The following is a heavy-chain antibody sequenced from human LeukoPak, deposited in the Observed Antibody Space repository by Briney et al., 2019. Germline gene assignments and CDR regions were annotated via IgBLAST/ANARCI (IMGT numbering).Heavy chain of an antibody. D-gene: IGHD3-3*01. CDR1: GYTFTSYY. V-gene: IGHV1-46*01. CDR3: AREYYDFWSGYYIGRGGFYFDY. J-gene: IGHJ4*02. Sequence: ASAKVSCKASGYTFTSYYMHWVRQAPGQGLEWMGIINPSGGSTSYAQKFQGRVTMTRDMSTSTVYMELSSLRSEDTAVYYCAREYYDFWSGYYIGRGGFYFDYWGQGTLVTVSS. CDR2: INPSGGST.